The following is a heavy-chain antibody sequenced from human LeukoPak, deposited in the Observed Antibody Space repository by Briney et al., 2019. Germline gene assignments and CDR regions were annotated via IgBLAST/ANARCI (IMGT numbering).Heavy chain of an antibody. CDR3: ARHRYNWNDGYYYYGMDV. J-gene: IGHJ6*02. D-gene: IGHD1-1*01. Sequence: SETLSLTCTVSGGSISSYYWSWIRQPPGKGLEWIGYIYYSGSTNYNPSLKSRVTISVDTSKNQFSLKLSSVTAADTAVYYCARHRYNWNDGYYYYGMDVWGQGTTVTVSS. CDR1: GGSISSYY. CDR2: IYYSGST. V-gene: IGHV4-59*08.